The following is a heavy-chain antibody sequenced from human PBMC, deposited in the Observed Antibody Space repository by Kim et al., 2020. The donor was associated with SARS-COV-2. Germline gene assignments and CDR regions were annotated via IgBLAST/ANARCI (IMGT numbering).Heavy chain of an antibody. CDR3: TTEGRISDHY. J-gene: IGHJ4*02. CDR2: TT. V-gene: IGHV3-15*01. Sequence: TTDYAAPVKGRFTISRDDSKNTLYLQMNSLKTEDTAVYYCTTEGRISDHYWGQGTLVTVSS.